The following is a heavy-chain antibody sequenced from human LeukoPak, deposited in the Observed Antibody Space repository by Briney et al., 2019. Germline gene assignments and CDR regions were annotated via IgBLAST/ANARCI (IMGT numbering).Heavy chain of an antibody. J-gene: IGHJ4*02. CDR3: AKDFSSSWHAGIDY. CDR1: GFTFSSYA. Sequence: GGSLRLSCAASGFTFSSYAMSWVRQAPGKGLEWVAFIRYDGSNKYYADSVKGRFTISRDNSKNTLYLQMNSLRAEDTAVYYCAKDFSSSWHAGIDYWGQGTLVTVSS. V-gene: IGHV3-30*02. CDR2: IRYDGSNK. D-gene: IGHD6-13*01.